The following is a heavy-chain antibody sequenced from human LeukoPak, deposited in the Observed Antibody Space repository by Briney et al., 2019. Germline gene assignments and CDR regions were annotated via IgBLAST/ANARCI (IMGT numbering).Heavy chain of an antibody. J-gene: IGHJ4*01. CDR3: ARLRGSGTYYKRIDY. CDR2: IYPGCSPT. CDR1: GSIFPSYW. V-gene: IGHV5-51*01. Sequence: NLGASLKISGQGSGSIFPSYWIGWGRQVPGKGVEWMGIIYPGCSPTRYTPSFQGSITISADKSINTAYLQWSSLKASDTAMYYCARLRGSGTYYKRIDYWGHGTPVTVSS. D-gene: IGHD3-10*01.